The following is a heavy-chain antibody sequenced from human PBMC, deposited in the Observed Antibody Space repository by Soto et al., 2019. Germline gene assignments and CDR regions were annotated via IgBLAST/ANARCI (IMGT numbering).Heavy chain of an antibody. CDR2: INPSGGST. D-gene: IGHD2-15*01. CDR1: GYTFTSYY. CDR3: ARPGTPQGYCSGGSCYSVGLDI. V-gene: IGHV1-46*03. Sequence: GASVNVSCKASGYTFTSYYMHWVRQAPGQGLEWMGIINPSGGSTSYAQKFQGRVTMTRDTSTSTVYMELSSLRSEDTAVYYCARPGTPQGYCSGGSCYSVGLDIWGQGTMVTVSS. J-gene: IGHJ3*02.